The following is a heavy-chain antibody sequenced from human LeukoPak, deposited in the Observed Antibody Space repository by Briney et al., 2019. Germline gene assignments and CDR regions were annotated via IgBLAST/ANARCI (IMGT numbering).Heavy chain of an antibody. CDR2: ILNSGTTT. CDR1: GFTFSSYE. CDR3: ARDRGWYHADS. D-gene: IGHD6-19*01. J-gene: IGHJ4*02. Sequence: GGSLRLSCAASGFTFSSYEMNWVRQAPGKGLEWVSYILNSGTTTYYADSVKGRFTISRDNAKNSLYLQMNSLRAEDTAVYYRARDRGWYHADSWGQGTLVTVSS. V-gene: IGHV3-48*03.